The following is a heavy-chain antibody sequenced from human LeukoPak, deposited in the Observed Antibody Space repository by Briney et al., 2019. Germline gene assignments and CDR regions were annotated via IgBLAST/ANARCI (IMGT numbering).Heavy chain of an antibody. CDR3: ARDQHFYGMDV. CDR1: GGSFSGYY. J-gene: IGHJ6*02. CDR2: IYYSGST. V-gene: IGHV4-31*11. Sequence: SETLSLTCAVYGGSFSGYYWSWIRQHPGKGLEWIGYIYYSGSTYYNPSLKSRVTISVDTSKNQFSLKLSSVTAADTAVYYCARDQHFYGMDVWGQGTTVTVSS.